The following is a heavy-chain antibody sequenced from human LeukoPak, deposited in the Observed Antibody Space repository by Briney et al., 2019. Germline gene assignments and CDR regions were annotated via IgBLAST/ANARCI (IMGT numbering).Heavy chain of an antibody. CDR2: ISWNSGSI. D-gene: IGHD4-23*01. J-gene: IGHJ6*02. V-gene: IGHV3-9*01. Sequence: PGGSLRLSCAASGFTFDDYAMHWVRQAPGKGLEWVSGISWNSGSIGYADSVKGRFTISRDNAKNSLYLQMNNLRAEDTALYYCAKDDRMVSGYYYGMDVWGQGTTVTVSS. CDR3: AKDDRMVSGYYYGMDV. CDR1: GFTFDDYA.